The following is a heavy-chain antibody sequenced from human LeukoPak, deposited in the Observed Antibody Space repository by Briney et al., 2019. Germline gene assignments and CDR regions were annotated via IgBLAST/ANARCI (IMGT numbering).Heavy chain of an antibody. J-gene: IGHJ4*02. V-gene: IGHV1-2*02. D-gene: IGHD5-18*01. CDR3: ARGERGYSYGYIY. Sequence: WASVKVSRKASGYTFTVYYMLGVRQAPAQGLEGMGWINPNSGGTNYAQKSQGRVTMTRDTSISTAYMELSRLRSDDTAVYYCARGERGYSYGYIYWGQGTLVTVSS. CDR2: INPNSGGT. CDR1: GYTFTVYY.